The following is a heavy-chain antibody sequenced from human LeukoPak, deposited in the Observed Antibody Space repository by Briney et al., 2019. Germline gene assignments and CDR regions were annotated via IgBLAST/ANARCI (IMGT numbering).Heavy chain of an antibody. CDR2: IYHSGST. CDR3: ARQVVPAAISGMDV. CDR1: GVSISSGGYS. J-gene: IGHJ6*04. V-gene: IGHV4-30-2*01. Sequence: SQTLSLTCAVSGVSISSGGYSWSWIRQPPGKGLEWIGYIYHSGSTYYNPSLKSRVTISVDRSKNQFSLKLSSVTAADTAVYYCARQVVPAAISGMDVWGKGTTVTVSS. D-gene: IGHD2-2*01.